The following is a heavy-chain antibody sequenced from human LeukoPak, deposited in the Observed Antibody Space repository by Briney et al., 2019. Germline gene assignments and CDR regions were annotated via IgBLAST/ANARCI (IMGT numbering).Heavy chain of an antibody. J-gene: IGHJ4*02. V-gene: IGHV3-23*01. CDR2: ISDGSGDT. CDR3: AKDLYPSGYTYGFLDY. Sequence: GGSLRLSCAASGFTFSSYAMSWVRQAPGKGLEWASAISDGSGDTYYADSVKGRFTISRDNSKNTLYLQMNSLRAEDTAVFYCAKDLYPSGYTYGFLDYWGQGTLVTVSS. CDR1: GFTFSSYA. D-gene: IGHD5-18*01.